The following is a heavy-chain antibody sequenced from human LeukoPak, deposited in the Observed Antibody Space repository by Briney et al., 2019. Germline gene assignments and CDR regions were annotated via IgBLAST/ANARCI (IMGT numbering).Heavy chain of an antibody. CDR2: ISYNSDTI. J-gene: IGHJ2*01. Sequence: PGGCLRLSCAASGFTFSNYWMHWVRQTPGKGLVWVSGISYNSDTIAYADSVKGRFTISRDNAKNSLYLQMNSLRAEDTALYYCAKDYCGGDCYSGWYFDLWGRGTLVTVSS. CDR3: AKDYCGGDCYSGWYFDL. V-gene: IGHV3-9*01. CDR1: GFTFSNYW. D-gene: IGHD2-21*02.